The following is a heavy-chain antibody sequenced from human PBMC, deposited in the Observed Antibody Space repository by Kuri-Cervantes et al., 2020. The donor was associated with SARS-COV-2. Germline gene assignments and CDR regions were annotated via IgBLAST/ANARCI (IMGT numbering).Heavy chain of an antibody. V-gene: IGHV2-70*11. CDR1: GFTLPTSGMC. J-gene: IGHJ4*01. CDR3: VRIRADTLIADY. Sequence: SGPTLVKPTRPLTLTCTFSGFTLPTSGMCVAWMRQPPEKALEWLVRIVRDDDKYYKTTLNTRLSISKDTSKDQVVPTLNSMDPVVTATYCCVRIRADTLIADYWGQGTLVTVSS. CDR2: IVRDDDK. D-gene: IGHD5-18*01.